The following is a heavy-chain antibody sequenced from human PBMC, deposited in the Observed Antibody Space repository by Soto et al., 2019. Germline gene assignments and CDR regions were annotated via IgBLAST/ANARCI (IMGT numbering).Heavy chain of an antibody. V-gene: IGHV4-59*01. D-gene: IGHD5-12*01. Sequence: SEALSVTCTVSGGSISSYYWSWIRQPPGKGLEWIGYIYYSGSTNYNPSLKSRVTISVDTSKNQFSLKLSSVTAADTAVYYCAGGGYNLVDYWGQGTLVTVSS. CDR3: AGGGYNLVDY. CDR1: GGSISSYY. CDR2: IYYSGST. J-gene: IGHJ4*02.